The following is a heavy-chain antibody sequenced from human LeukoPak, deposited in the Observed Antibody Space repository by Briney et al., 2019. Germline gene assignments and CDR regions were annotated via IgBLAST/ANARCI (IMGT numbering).Heavy chain of an antibody. J-gene: IGHJ3*02. CDR3: ARGGSYLSAFDI. Sequence: GGSLRPSCAASGFTFSSYYMSWVRQAPGKGLEWVSAISGSGGSTFYADSVKGRFTISRDNSKNTLYLQMNSLRAEDTAVYYCARGGSYLSAFDIWGQGTMVTVSS. CDR2: ISGSGGST. V-gene: IGHV3-23*01. CDR1: GFTFSSYY. D-gene: IGHD1-26*01.